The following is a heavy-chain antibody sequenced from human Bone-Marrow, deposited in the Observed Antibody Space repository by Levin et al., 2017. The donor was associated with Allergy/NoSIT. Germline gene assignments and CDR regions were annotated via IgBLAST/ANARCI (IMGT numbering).Heavy chain of an antibody. CDR2: IDWDDDK. D-gene: IGHD3-10*01. CDR1: GFSLRTSGMC. Sequence: QTLSLTCTFSGFSLRTSGMCVSWIRQPPGKALEWLARIDWDDDKYYSTSLKTRLIISKDTSKNQVVLTMTNMDPVDTATYYCARATNHYYGRGFDYWGQGTLVTVSS. J-gene: IGHJ4*02. CDR3: ARATNHYYGRGFDY. V-gene: IGHV2-70*11.